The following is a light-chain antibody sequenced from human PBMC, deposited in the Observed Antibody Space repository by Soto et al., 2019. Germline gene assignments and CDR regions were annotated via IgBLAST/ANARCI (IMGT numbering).Light chain of an antibody. CDR3: AAWDDSLNGHVV. J-gene: IGLJ2*01. V-gene: IGLV1-44*01. CDR1: SSNIGSNT. CDR2: SNN. Sequence: VLTQPPSASGTPGQRVTISCSGSSSNIGSNTVNWYQQLPGTAPKLLIYSNNQRPSGVPDRFSGSKSGTSASLAISGLQSEDEADYYCAAWDDSLNGHVVFGGGTKLTVL.